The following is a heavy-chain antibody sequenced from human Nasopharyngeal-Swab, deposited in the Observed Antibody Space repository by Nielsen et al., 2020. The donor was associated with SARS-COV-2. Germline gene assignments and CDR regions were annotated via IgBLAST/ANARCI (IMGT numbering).Heavy chain of an antibody. CDR2: ISGSDHTT. J-gene: IGHJ6*02. CDR1: GFTFRSYA. V-gene: IGHV3-23*01. Sequence: GESLKISCAASGFTFRSYAISWVRQAPGKGLEWVSVISGSDHTTYYAGSVKGRFTISRENAKNSLYLQMNSLRAGDTAVYYCARAHYGGTYYYYYGMDVWGQGTTVTVSS. D-gene: IGHD4-23*01. CDR3: ARAHYGGTYYYYYGMDV.